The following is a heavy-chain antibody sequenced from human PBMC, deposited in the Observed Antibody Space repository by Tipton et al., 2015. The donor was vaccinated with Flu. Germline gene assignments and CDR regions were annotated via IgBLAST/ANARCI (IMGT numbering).Heavy chain of an antibody. V-gene: IGHV4-59*04. D-gene: IGHD4-11*01. CDR3: ARRDYSNYVSDPKNWFDP. CDR1: GGSINGYY. J-gene: IGHJ5*02. Sequence: TLSLTCTVSGGSINGYYWSWIRQSPGKGLEWIGNVHHAGSTYYNSSLKSRVTMAVDASKNHFSLKVTSVTAADTAVYFCARRDYSNYVSDPKNWFDPWGPGTLVTVSS. CDR2: VHHAGST.